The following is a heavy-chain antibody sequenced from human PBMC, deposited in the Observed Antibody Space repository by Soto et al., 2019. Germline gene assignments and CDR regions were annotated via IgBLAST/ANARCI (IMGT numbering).Heavy chain of an antibody. CDR1: GHTFTSYG. CDR3: ARLPVADNYYYYGMDV. Sequence: ASVKVSCKTSGHTFTSYGISWVRQAPGQGLEWMGWISAYNGNTNYAQKLQGRVTMTTDTSTSTAYMELRSLRSDDTAVYYCARLPVADNYYYYGMDVWGQGTTVTVSS. J-gene: IGHJ6*02. CDR2: ISAYNGNT. V-gene: IGHV1-18*01. D-gene: IGHD6-19*01.